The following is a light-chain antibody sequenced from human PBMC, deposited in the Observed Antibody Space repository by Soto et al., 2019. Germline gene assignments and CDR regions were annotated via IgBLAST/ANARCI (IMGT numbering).Light chain of an antibody. CDR1: QNIRNV. J-gene: IGKJ5*01. V-gene: IGKV1-5*01. CDR3: QQYNTYAT. Sequence: DIQLTQAPSTMSAAVGDSVTITFRASQNIRNVLAWYQQKPGKAPKPLIYDASTLKTGVPSRFSGSGSGSEFNFTITGLQPDDFATYFCQQYNTYATFGQGTRVEI. CDR2: DAS.